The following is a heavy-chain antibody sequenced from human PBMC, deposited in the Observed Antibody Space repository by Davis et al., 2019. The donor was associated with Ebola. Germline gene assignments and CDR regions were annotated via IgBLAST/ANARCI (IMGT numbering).Heavy chain of an antibody. D-gene: IGHD2-15*01. CDR1: GGSFSGYY. J-gene: IGHJ5*02. V-gene: IGHV4-34*01. CDR2: INHSGST. Sequence: MPSETLSLPCAVYGGSFSGYYWSWIRQPPGKGLEWIGEINHSGSTNYNPSLKSRVTISVDTSKNQFSLKLSSVTAADTAIYYCTRRLPANWFDPWGRGTLVSVSS. CDR3: TRRLPANWFDP.